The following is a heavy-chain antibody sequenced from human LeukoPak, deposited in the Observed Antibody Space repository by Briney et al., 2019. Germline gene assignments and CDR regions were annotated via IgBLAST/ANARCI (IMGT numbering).Heavy chain of an antibody. D-gene: IGHD6-13*01. Sequence: SVTVSCKASGGTFSSYAISWVRQAPGHGLEWMGRIIPIFGTANYAQKFQGRVTITTDESTSTAYMELSSLRSEDTAVYYCARGELVAAAGAAWFAPWGQGTLVTVSS. CDR2: IIPIFGTA. CDR1: GGTFSSYA. CDR3: ARGELVAAAGAAWFAP. J-gene: IGHJ5*02. V-gene: IGHV1-69*05.